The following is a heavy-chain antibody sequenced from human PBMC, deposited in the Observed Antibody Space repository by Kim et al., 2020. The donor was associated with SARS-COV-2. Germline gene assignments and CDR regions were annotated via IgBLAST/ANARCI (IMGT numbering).Heavy chain of an antibody. V-gene: IGHV3-48*02. CDR1: GFTFSSYS. D-gene: IGHD2-2*01. Sequence: GSLRLSCAASGFTFSSYSMNWVRQAPGKGLEWVSYISSSSSTIYYADSVKGRFTISRDNAKNSLSLQMNSLRDEDTAVYYCARGRVGVAVPVYWGQGTLVTVSS. CDR2: ISSSSSTI. CDR3: ARGRVGVAVPVY. J-gene: IGHJ4*02.